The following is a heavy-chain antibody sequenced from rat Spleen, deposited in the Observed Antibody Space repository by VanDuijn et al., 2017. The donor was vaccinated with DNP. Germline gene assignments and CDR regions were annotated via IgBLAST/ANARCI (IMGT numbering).Heavy chain of an antibody. J-gene: IGHJ1*01. Sequence: EVQLVESGGGLVQPGRSLKLSCAASGFTFSDYYMAWVRQAPKKGLEWVASIGYEDTTTYYGGSVKGRFTSSRDDAKSSLYRQMNSLKSEDTATYYCARGSSSIYWYFDFWGPGTMVTVSS. CDR3: ARGSSSIYWYFDF. CDR1: GFTFSDYY. V-gene: IGHV5-22*01. D-gene: IGHD1-2*01. CDR2: IGYEDTTT.